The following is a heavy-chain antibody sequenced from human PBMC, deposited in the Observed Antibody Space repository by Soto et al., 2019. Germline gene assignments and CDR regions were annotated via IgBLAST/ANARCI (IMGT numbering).Heavy chain of an antibody. J-gene: IGHJ4*02. Sequence: ASVKVSCKASGYTFTGYYMHWVRQAPGQGLEWMGWINPNSGGTNYAQKFQGRVTMTRNTSISTAYMELSSLRSEDTAVYYCARALLMTYFDYWGQGTLVTVSS. CDR1: GYTFTGYY. CDR2: INPNSGGT. V-gene: IGHV1-2*02. CDR3: ARALLMTYFDY. D-gene: IGHD2-8*01.